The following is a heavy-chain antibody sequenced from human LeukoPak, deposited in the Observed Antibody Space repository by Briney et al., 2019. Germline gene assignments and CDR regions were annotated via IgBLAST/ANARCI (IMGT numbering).Heavy chain of an antibody. CDR3: ARETRRGDAFDI. CDR2: ISSNGGST. V-gene: IGHV3-64*01. Sequence: GGSLRLSCAASGFTFSNYAMHWVRQAPGKRLEYVSAISSNGGSTYYANSVKGRFTISRDKSKNTVYLKMGSLRAVDMAVYYCARETRRGDAFDIWGQGTMVTVSS. J-gene: IGHJ3*02. D-gene: IGHD3-16*01. CDR1: GFTFSNYA.